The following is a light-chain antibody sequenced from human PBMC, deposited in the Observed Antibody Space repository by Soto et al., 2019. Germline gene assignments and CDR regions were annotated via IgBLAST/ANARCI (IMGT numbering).Light chain of an antibody. CDR1: SSDIGGYNY. J-gene: IGLJ2*01. CDR2: EVT. Sequence: QSALTQPASVSGSPGQSITISCNGTSSDIGGYNYVSWYQQHPGKAPKLMIYEVTNRPSGVSNRFSGSKSGNTASLTISGLQAEDEADYYCSSSTNTITVIFGGGTKLTVL. CDR3: SSSTNTITVI. V-gene: IGLV2-14*01.